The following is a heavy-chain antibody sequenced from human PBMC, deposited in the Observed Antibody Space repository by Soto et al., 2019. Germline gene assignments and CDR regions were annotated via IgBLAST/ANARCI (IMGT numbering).Heavy chain of an antibody. D-gene: IGHD5-12*01. CDR2: ISTHTGNT. V-gene: IGHV1-18*01. CDR3: ARDMSIGSADKVCGY. Sequence: QVQLVQSGAEVKKPGASVRVSCKASGYTFGTYGISWVRQAPGQGLAWMGWISTHTGNTDYAQSLQGRVTMTSDAAAATAHIELRSLRSDATANYYGARDMSIGSADKVCGYWCQGTQVTVTS. CDR1: GYTFGTYG. J-gene: IGHJ4*02.